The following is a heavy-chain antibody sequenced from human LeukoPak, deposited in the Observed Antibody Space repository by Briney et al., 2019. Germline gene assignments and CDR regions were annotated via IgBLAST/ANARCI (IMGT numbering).Heavy chain of an antibody. CDR2: ISSSSSYI. D-gene: IGHD5-18*01. J-gene: IGHJ4*02. Sequence: GGSLRLSCAASGFTFSSYSMNWVRQAPGKGLEWVSSISSSSSYIYYADSVKGRFTISRDNAKNSLYLQMNSLRAEDTAVYYCARGGYSYGHFDYWGRGTLVTVSS. CDR3: ARGGYSYGHFDY. CDR1: GFTFSSYS. V-gene: IGHV3-21*01.